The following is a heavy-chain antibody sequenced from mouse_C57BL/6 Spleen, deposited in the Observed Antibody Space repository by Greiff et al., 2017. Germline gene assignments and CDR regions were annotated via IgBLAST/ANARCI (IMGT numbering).Heavy chain of an antibody. CDR3: ARYGYGYPFGY. J-gene: IGHJ2*01. CDR1: GYTFTSYW. CDR2: IDPSDSYT. D-gene: IGHD2-2*01. V-gene: IGHV1-69*01. Sequence: QVQLQQPGAELVMPGASVKLSCKASGYTFTSYWMHWVKQRPGQGLEWIGEIDPSDSYTNYNQKFKGKSTLTVDKSSSTAYMQLSSLTSEDSAVYYCARYGYGYPFGYWGQGTTLTVSS.